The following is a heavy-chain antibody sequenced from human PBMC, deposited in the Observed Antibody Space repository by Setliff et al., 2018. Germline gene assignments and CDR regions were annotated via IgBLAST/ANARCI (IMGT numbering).Heavy chain of an antibody. Sequence: ETLSLTCSVSGDSIFDNYWSWIRQSPGRGLEWIAYISYTGSTNYNPSLKSRVTISLDTYKNHFSLNLRSVTAADTAVYYCARLSPYNTGPPFDYWGQGTLVTVS. J-gene: IGHJ4*02. V-gene: IGHV4-59*08. D-gene: IGHD2-8*02. CDR1: GDSIFDNY. CDR3: ARLSPYNTGPPFDY. CDR2: ISYTGST.